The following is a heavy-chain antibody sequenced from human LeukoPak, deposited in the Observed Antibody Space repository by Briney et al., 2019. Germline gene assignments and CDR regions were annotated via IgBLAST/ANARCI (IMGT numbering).Heavy chain of an antibody. V-gene: IGHV4-38-2*02. J-gene: IGHJ6*02. CDR2: IHHSGAT. D-gene: IGHD2-15*01. CDR3: ARVGGGSDPYYAMGV. Sequence: SETLSLTCTVSGYSISSGYYWGWIRQPPGKGLEVIGSIHHSGATYYNPSLQSRVTISVDTSKNQFSLKLNSVNPEDTAVYYCARVGGGSDPYYAMGVWGQGTTVTVSS. CDR1: GYSISSGYY.